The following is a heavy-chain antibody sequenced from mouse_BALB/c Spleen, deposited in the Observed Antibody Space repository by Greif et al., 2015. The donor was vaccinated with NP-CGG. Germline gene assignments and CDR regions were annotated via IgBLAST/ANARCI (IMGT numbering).Heavy chain of an antibody. V-gene: IGHV1-9*01. CDR1: GYTFSSYW. D-gene: IGHD1-1*01. Sequence: QVQLQQSGAELMKPGASVKISCKATGYTFSSYWIEWVKQRPGHGLEWIGEILPGSGSTNYNEKFKGKATFTADTSSNTAYMQLSSLTSEDSAVYYCARGFYGSSLWYFDVWGAGTTVTVSS. J-gene: IGHJ1*01. CDR2: ILPGSGST. CDR3: ARGFYGSSLWYFDV.